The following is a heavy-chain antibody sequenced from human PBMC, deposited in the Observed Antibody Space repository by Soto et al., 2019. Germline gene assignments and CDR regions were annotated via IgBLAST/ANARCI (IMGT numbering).Heavy chain of an antibody. Sequence: GGSLRLSCAASGFTLSNYNMNWVRQAPGKGLEWVSHIGGARSTAIYYADSVKGRFTISRDNAENSLYLQMNSLRDEDTAVYYCARDFGYDDVWGQGTTVTVSS. J-gene: IGHJ6*02. CDR3: ARDFGYDDV. CDR1: GFTLSNYN. V-gene: IGHV3-48*02. CDR2: IGGARSTAI. D-gene: IGHD3-22*01.